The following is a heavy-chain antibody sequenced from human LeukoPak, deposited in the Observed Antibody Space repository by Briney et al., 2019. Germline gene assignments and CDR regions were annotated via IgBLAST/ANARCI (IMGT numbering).Heavy chain of an antibody. Sequence: GESLKISCKGSGYSFTSYWIGWVRQMPGKGLEWMGIIYPGDSDTRYSPSFQGQVTISADKSISTAYLQWSSLKASDTAMYYCARRLITMVRGVDASDIWGQGTMVTVSS. CDR2: IYPGDSDT. D-gene: IGHD3-10*01. CDR3: ARRLITMVRGVDASDI. CDR1: GYSFTSYW. V-gene: IGHV5-51*01. J-gene: IGHJ3*02.